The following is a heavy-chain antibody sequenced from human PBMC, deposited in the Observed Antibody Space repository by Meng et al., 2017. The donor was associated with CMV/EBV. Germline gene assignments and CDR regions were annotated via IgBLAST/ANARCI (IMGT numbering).Heavy chain of an antibody. CDR1: GLTFRIYG. J-gene: IGHJ4*02. CDR3: ANDPRGTEIV. CDR2: ISSDGNNK. Sequence: LSCAASGLTFRIYGMHWVRQAPGKGLEWVKVISSDGNNKYYADSVKGRFTISRDNSKNTLYLQMNSLRPEDTAIYYCANDPRGTEIVWGQGTLVTVSS. D-gene: IGHD2-21*01. V-gene: IGHV3-30*18.